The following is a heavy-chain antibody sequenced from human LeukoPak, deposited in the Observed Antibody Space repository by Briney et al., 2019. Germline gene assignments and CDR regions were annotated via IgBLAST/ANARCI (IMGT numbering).Heavy chain of an antibody. CDR2: IHPSGGST. V-gene: IGHV1-46*01. J-gene: IGHJ6*02. CDR3: ARVGPESYFYYAMDV. D-gene: IGHD1-26*01. Sequence: ASVTVSCTASGYTFTNYYMHWVRQAPGQGLEWMGRIHPSGGSTSYAHKFQGRVTMTRDTSTSTVYMEVSSLRSEDTAVYYCARVGPESYFYYAMDVWGQGTTVTVSS. CDR1: GYTFTNYY.